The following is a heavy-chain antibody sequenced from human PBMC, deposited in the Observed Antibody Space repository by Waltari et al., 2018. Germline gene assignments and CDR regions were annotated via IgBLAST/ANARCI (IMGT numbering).Heavy chain of an antibody. CDR2: SIASGGGM. CDR1: GFTFAVSA. J-gene: IGHJ4*02. V-gene: IGHV3-23*01. Sequence: EVRVLESGGGLVQPGGSLRLSCVASGFTFAVSAMNWVRQVPGTGLEWVSSIASGGGMYHAGSVRGRFIMSRYNSKNTVYLQMNNLRVEDSAVYFCVRGWRPSCAGVKCYPFDYWGQGALVTVSS. CDR3: VRGWRPSCAGVKCYPFDY. D-gene: IGHD2-21*01.